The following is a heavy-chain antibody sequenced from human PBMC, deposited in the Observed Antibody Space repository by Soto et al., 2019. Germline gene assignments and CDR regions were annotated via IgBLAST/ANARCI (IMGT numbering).Heavy chain of an antibody. CDR2: IYYSGST. V-gene: IGHV4-39*01. CDR3: TSSPTAASFPYSSSGIGYFDY. J-gene: IGHJ4*02. D-gene: IGHD6-13*01. Sequence: LPETLSLTCTVSGGSISSSSYYWGWIRQPPGKGLEWIGSIYYSGSTYYNPSLKSRVTISVDTSKNQFSLKLSSVTAADTAVYYCTSSPTAASFPYSSSGIGYFDYWGQGTLVTVSS. CDR1: GGSISSSSYY.